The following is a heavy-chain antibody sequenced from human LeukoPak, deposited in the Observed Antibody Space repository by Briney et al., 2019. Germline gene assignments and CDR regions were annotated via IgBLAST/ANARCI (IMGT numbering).Heavy chain of an antibody. V-gene: IGHV3-21*01. J-gene: IGHJ4*02. CDR3: VREQARAGSFDY. CDR2: ITTSNYI. CDR1: GFTFSSHS. Sequence: PGGSLRLSCVVSGFTFSSHSVNWVRQAPGKGLEWVLSITTSNYIFYADSVKGRFTISRDNAKNSLYLQMTSLRAEDTAVYYCVREQARAGSFDYWGQGTLVTVSS. D-gene: IGHD6-19*01.